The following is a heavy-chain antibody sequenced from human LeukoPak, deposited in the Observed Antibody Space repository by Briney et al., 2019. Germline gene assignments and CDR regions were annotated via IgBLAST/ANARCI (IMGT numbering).Heavy chain of an antibody. CDR1: GYSISSGYY. V-gene: IGHV4-38-2*02. D-gene: IGHD3-10*01. CDR3: ARTYYYGSGSYFDY. J-gene: IGHJ4*02. Sequence: PSETLSLTCTVSGYSISSGYYWGWIRQPPGKGLEGMGSIYHSGSNYYNPSLKRRVTISVDTSKNQFSLNLSSVTAADTAVYYCARTYYYGSGSYFDYWGQGTLVTVSS. CDR2: IYHSGSN.